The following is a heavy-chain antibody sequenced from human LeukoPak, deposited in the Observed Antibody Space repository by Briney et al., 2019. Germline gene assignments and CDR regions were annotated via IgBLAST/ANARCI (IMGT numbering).Heavy chain of an antibody. CDR3: ARNVGWYFDY. J-gene: IGHJ4*02. CDR1: GFTFSSYG. Sequence: GGSLRLSCAASGFTFSSYGLHWVRQAPGKGLEWVAILWFDGSNEYYADSVKGRFTISRDNSMNTLFLQMNSLRAEDTAVYYCARNVGWYFDYWGQGTLVTVSS. CDR2: LWFDGSNE. D-gene: IGHD6-19*01. V-gene: IGHV3-33*01.